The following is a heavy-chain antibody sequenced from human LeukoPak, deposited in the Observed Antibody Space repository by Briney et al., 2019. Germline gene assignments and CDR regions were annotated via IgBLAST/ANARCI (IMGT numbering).Heavy chain of an antibody. D-gene: IGHD2-2*01. CDR2: ISAYNGNT. J-gene: IGHJ6*02. CDR3: ARDGYCSSTSCYVYYYYGMDV. V-gene: IGHV1-18*01. CDR1: GYTFTSYG. Sequence: GASVTVSCKASGYTFTSYGISWVRQAPGQGREGMGWISAYNGNTNYAQKLQGRVTMTTDTSTSTAYMELRSLRSDDTAVYYCARDGYCSSTSCYVYYYYGMDVWGQGTTVTVSS.